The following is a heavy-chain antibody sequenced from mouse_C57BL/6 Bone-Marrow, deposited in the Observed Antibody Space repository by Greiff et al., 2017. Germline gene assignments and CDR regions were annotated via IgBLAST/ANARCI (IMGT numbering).Heavy chain of an antibody. D-gene: IGHD1-1*01. Sequence: QVQLQQPGAELVKPGASVKMSCKASGYTFTSYWITWVKQRPGQGLEWIGDIYPGSGSTNYNEKFKRKATLTVDTSSSTAYMQLSSLTSEDSAVYYCAREGFYYYGSSDYWGQGTTLTVSS. V-gene: IGHV1-55*01. CDR3: AREGFYYYGSSDY. CDR1: GYTFTSYW. J-gene: IGHJ2*01. CDR2: IYPGSGST.